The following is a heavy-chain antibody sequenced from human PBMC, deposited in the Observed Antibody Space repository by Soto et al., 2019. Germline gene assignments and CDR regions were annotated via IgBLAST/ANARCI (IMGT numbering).Heavy chain of an antibody. Sequence: QVQLQESGPGLVKPSGTLSLTCAVSGGSISSSNWWSWVRQPPGKGLEWIGEIYHSGSTNYNPSLKSRVTISVDKSKNQFSLKLSSVTAADTAVYYCARAPADCSSTSCYPYFDYWGQGTLVTVSS. CDR2: IYHSGST. D-gene: IGHD2-2*01. J-gene: IGHJ4*02. V-gene: IGHV4-4*02. CDR1: GGSISSSNW. CDR3: ARAPADCSSTSCYPYFDY.